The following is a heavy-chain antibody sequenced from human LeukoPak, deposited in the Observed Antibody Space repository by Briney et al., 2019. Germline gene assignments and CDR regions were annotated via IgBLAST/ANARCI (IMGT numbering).Heavy chain of an antibody. D-gene: IGHD3-22*01. CDR2: ISSSSYI. V-gene: IGHV3-21*01. Sequence: GGSLRLSCAASGFTFSSYSMNWVRQAPGKGLEWVSSISSSSYIYYTDSVKGRFTISRDNAKNSLYLQMNSLRAEDTAVYYCARGVAYYDSSGPDYFDYWGQGTLVTVSS. CDR3: ARGVAYYDSSGPDYFDY. J-gene: IGHJ4*02. CDR1: GFTFSSYS.